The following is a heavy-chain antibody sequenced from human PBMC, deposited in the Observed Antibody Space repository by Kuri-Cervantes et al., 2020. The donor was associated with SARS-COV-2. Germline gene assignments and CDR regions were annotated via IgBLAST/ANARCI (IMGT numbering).Heavy chain of an antibody. J-gene: IGHJ6*03. Sequence: ESLKISCTVSGGSISSYYWSWIRQPAGKGLEWIGRIYTSGSTNYNPSLGSRVTMSVDTSKSQFSLKLSSVTAADTAVYYCARCLAAAGSPPPAYYYYMDVWGKGTTVTVSS. CDR2: IYTSGST. CDR1: GGSISSYY. D-gene: IGHD6-13*01. V-gene: IGHV4-4*07. CDR3: ARCLAAAGSPPPAYYYYMDV.